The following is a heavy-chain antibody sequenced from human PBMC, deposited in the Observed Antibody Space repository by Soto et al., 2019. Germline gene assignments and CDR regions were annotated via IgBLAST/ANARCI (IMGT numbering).Heavy chain of an antibody. J-gene: IGHJ6*02. Sequence: ASVKVSCKASGGTFSSYAISWVRQAPGQGLEWMGGIIPIFGTANYAQKFQGRVTITADESTSTAYMELSSLRFDDTAVYYFASLPDNCNFHYYYCYGMDVCGQGTTVTVS. CDR1: GGTFSSYA. V-gene: IGHV1-69*13. CDR3: ASLPDNCNFHYYYCYGMDV. D-gene: IGHD1-7*01. CDR2: IIPIFGTA.